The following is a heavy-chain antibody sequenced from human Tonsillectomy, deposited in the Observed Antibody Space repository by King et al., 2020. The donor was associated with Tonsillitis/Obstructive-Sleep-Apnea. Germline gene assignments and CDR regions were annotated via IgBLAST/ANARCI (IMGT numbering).Heavy chain of an antibody. V-gene: IGHV2-26*01. D-gene: IGHD4-23*01. Sequence: TLQESGPVLVKPTETLTLTCTVSGFSLSNPRMGVSWIRQPPGKALEWLAHIFSNDGKSYSTSLKGRLTISNDTYRSQVVLTMTNMDPVDTATYYCARTRMTTVVTNAYYYYTGMDVWGQGTTVTVSS. CDR3: ARTRMTTVVTNAYYYYTGMDV. CDR1: GFSLSNPRMG. CDR2: IFSNDGK. J-gene: IGHJ6*02.